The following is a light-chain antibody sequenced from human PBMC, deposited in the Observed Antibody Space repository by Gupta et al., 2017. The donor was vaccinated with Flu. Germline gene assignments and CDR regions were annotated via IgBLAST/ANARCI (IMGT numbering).Light chain of an antibody. J-gene: IGLJ3*02. Sequence: SVLPQPPSAPGTPGQRVTTPCSGSSSTIGSDFVYWYQQLPGTAPKLLMYRNDQRSSGGPDRFSGSKSGTSASLAISGRRSEDEADYYCAAWDDSLSAWLFGGGTKLTVL. CDR1: SSTIGSDF. CDR3: AAWDDSLSAWL. V-gene: IGLV1-47*01. CDR2: RND.